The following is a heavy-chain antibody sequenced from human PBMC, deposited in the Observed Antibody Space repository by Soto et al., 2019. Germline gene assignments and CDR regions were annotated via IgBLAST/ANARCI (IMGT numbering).Heavy chain of an antibody. Sequence: SETLSPTCTVSGGSIRSDSWSWIRQPPGKGLEWVGYIYYSGGTSYNPSLKSRVTISVDTSKNQFSLKLSSVTTADTAMYYCATLNWNNYFDSWGQGTRLTVS. CDR1: GGSIRSDS. V-gene: IGHV4-59*01. D-gene: IGHD1-1*01. J-gene: IGHJ4*02. CDR3: ATLNWNNYFDS. CDR2: IYYSGGT.